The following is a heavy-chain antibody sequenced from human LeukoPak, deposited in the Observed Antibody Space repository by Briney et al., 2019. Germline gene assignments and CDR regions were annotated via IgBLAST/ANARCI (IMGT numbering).Heavy chain of an antibody. CDR1: GFTFSSYS. J-gene: IGHJ6*03. D-gene: IGHD1-14*01. CDR2: ISSSSSYI. CDR3: ARPTGWPYYYYMDV. V-gene: IGHV3-21*01. Sequence: GGSLRLSCAASGFTFSSYSMNWVRQAPGKGLEWVSSISSSSSYIYYADSAKGRFTISRDNAKNSLYLQMNSLRAEDTAVYYCARPTGWPYYYYMDVWGKGTTVTVSS.